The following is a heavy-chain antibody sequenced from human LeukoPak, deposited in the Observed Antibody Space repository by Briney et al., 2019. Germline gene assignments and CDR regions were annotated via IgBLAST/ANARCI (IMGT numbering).Heavy chain of an antibody. J-gene: IGHJ4*02. CDR1: GGSISSYY. CDR3: ARSYYYDSSGYSEPYYFDY. CDR2: IYYSWST. D-gene: IGHD3-22*01. Sequence: AETLSLTCTVSGGSISSYYWSWIRQPPGKGLEWIGYIYYSWSTNYNPSLKSRVTISVDTSKNQFSLKLSSVTAADTAVYYCARSYYYDSSGYSEPYYFDYWGQGTLVSLSS. V-gene: IGHV4-59*08.